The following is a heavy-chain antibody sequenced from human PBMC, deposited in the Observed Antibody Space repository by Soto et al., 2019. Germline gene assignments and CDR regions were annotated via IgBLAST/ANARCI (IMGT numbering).Heavy chain of an antibody. CDR2: IYPDNSNT. CDR1: GYFFAGYW. J-gene: IGHJ5*02. V-gene: IGHV5-51*01. CDR3: ARQGAAVPTVPLIWFDP. D-gene: IGHD6-13*01. Sequence: VQLVQSGTEVKKPGESLQISCKGSGYFFAGYWIAWVRQMPGKGLEWMGIIYPDNSNTKYSRSFQGQFTISADKSSSTAYLQWSSLKASDTAIYYCARQGAAVPTVPLIWFDPWGQGTLVTVSS.